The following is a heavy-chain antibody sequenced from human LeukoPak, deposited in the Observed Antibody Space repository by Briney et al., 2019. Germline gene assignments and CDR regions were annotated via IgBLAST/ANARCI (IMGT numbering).Heavy chain of an antibody. J-gene: IGHJ1*01. Sequence: PSETLSLTCVVYGGSFSGYYWSWIRQPPGKGLEWIGEINHSGSTNYNPSLKSRVTIPVDSSKNQFSLQRSSVTAADAAVYYCARPVVPKGRRHFQHWGQGTLVTVSS. V-gene: IGHV4-34*01. CDR1: GGSFSGYY. CDR3: ARPVVPKGRRHFQH. D-gene: IGHD2-2*01. CDR2: INHSGST.